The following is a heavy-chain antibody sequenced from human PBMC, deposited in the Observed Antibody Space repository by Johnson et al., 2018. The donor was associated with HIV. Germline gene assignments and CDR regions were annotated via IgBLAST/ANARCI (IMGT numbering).Heavy chain of an antibody. CDR2: IAYDGANK. Sequence: QVQLVESGGGVVQPGRSLRLSCAASGFTFSNYAIHWVRQAPGTGLEWVAVIAYDGANKYYADSVKGPFTISRDNSKNSLYLQMNSLRAGDTAVYYCARNSYSSSSGAFDIWGQGTMVTVSS. V-gene: IGHV3-30*14. CDR1: GFTFSNYA. CDR3: ARNSYSSSSGAFDI. J-gene: IGHJ3*02. D-gene: IGHD6-6*01.